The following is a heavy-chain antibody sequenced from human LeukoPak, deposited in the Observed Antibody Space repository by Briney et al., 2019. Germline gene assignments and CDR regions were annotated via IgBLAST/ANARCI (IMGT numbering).Heavy chain of an antibody. V-gene: IGHV1-18*01. D-gene: IGHD2-2*01. CDR2: ISAYNGNT. Sequence: ASVKVSCKASGYTFTSYGISWVRQAPGQGLEWMGWISAYNGNTNYAQKLQGRVTMTTDTSTSTAYMELRSLRSDDTAVYYCARVITKDIVVVPAAIYWFDPWGQGTLVTVSS. CDR1: GYTFTSYG. CDR3: ARVITKDIVVVPAAIYWFDP. J-gene: IGHJ5*02.